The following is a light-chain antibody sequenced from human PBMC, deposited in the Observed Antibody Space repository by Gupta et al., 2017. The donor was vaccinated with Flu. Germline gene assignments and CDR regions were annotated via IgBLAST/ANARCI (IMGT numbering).Light chain of an antibody. Sequence: DIVMTQSPDSLAVSLGERATINCKSSQSVLYSSNNKNYLAWYQQKPGQPSTLLIYWASTRESGVPDRFSGSGSGTDFTLTISSLQAEDVAVYYCQQYYSGRAFGQGTKVEIK. CDR1: QSVLYSSNNKNY. V-gene: IGKV4-1*01. CDR3: QQYYSGRA. J-gene: IGKJ1*01. CDR2: WAS.